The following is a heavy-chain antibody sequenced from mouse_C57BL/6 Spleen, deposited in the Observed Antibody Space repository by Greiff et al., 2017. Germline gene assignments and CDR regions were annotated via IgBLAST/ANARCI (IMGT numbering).Heavy chain of an antibody. V-gene: IGHV1-64*01. J-gene: IGHJ2*01. CDR1: GYTFTSYW. D-gene: IGHD2-4*01. CDR3: ARRDYDEGDFGY. CDR2: IHPNSGST. Sequence: QVQLQQPGAELVKPGASVKLSCKASGYTFTSYWMHWVKQRPGQGLEWIGMIHPNSGSTNYNEKFKSKATLTVDKSSSTAYMQLSSLPSEDSAVYYCARRDYDEGDFGYWGQGTTLKVSS.